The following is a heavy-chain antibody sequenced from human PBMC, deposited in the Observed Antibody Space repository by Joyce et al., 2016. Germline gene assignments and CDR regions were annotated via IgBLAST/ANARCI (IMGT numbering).Heavy chain of an antibody. V-gene: IGHV4-39*01. D-gene: IGHD6-19*01. CDR3: ARHSGGYVRLFDS. CDR1: GGSISRSNYY. J-gene: IGHJ4*02. CDR2: IYYSGHT. Sequence: QLQLQESGPGLVKPSETLSLTCPVSGGSISRSNYYWGWLRQPPGKGLEWIGSIYYSGHTSYNPSLKSRVTISVDTSKNHFSLKVRSVTAADTAVYYCARHSGGYVRLFDSWGQGTLVTVSS.